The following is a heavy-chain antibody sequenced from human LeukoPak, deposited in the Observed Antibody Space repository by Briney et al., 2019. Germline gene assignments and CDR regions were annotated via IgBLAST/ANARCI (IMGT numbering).Heavy chain of an antibody. V-gene: IGHV4-59*11. CDR1: GVSISSHY. CDR3: ARGLSGGWFDP. J-gene: IGHJ5*02. CDR2: IYYSGST. D-gene: IGHD1-26*01. Sequence: PSETLSLTCTVSGVSISSHYWSWIRQPPGKGLEWVGYIYYSGSTNYNPSLKSRVTISVDPSKNQFSLKLSSVTAADTAVYYCARGLSGGWFDPWGQGTLVTVSS.